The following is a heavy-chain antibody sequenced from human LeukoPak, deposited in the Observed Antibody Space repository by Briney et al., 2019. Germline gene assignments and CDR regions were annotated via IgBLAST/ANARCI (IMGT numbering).Heavy chain of an antibody. V-gene: IGHV3-48*04. CDR1: GFTFSRHT. CDR3: ARARVLGGGENFDY. CDR2: ISGSSSII. J-gene: IGHJ4*02. D-gene: IGHD2-8*02. Sequence: TGGSLRLSCAASGFTFSRHTMNWVRQAPGKGLEWIAYISGSSSIIYYADSVKGRFTISRDNANNSLYLQMNSLGAEDTAMYYCARARVLGGGENFDYWGQGTLVTVTS.